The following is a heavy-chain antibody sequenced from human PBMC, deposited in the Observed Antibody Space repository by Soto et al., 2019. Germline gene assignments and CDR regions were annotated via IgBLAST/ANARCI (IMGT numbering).Heavy chain of an antibody. V-gene: IGHV3-21*01. Sequence: EVQLVESGGGLVKPGGSLRLSCAASGFTLSSYSMNWVRQAPGKGLEWVSSIDRSSNYIYYGASVKGRFTISRDNTKKTLYLQMRSLRAEDMAVYYCARGTGKWLFRDACDIWGQGTKVTVSS. D-gene: IGHD6-19*01. J-gene: IGHJ3*02. CDR3: ARGTGKWLFRDACDI. CDR2: IDRSSNYI. CDR1: GFTLSSYS.